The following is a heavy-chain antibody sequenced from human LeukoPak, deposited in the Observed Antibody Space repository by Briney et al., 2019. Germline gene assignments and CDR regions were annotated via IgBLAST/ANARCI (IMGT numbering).Heavy chain of an antibody. V-gene: IGHV4-59*01. Sequence: SETLSLTCTVSGGSISSYYWSWIRQPPGKGLEWIGYIYYSGSTNYNPSLKSRVTISVDTSKNQFSLKLSSVTAADTAVYYCAGVRRGYYDSSGYSINYFDYWGQGTLVTVSS. D-gene: IGHD3-22*01. CDR2: IYYSGST. CDR1: GGSISSYY. CDR3: AGVRRGYYDSSGYSINYFDY. J-gene: IGHJ4*02.